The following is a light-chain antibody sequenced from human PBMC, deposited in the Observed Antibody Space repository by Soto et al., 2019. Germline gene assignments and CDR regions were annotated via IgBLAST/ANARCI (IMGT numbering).Light chain of an antibody. V-gene: IGKV3-15*01. J-gene: IGKJ4*01. Sequence: EIVMPQSPATLSVSPGEIATLSCRASQSVSNNLAWYQQKPGQAPRLLIYDASIRATGIPARFSGSGSGTAFSSTISSLQSEDFAIYYYHQHNNWQPLTFGGGTKVEIK. CDR3: HQHNNWQPLT. CDR1: QSVSNN. CDR2: DAS.